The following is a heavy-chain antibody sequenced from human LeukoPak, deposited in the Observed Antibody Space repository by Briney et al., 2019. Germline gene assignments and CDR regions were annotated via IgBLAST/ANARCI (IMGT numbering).Heavy chain of an antibody. CDR2: IYYSGST. Sequence: SETLSLTCTVSGGSMSSYYWNWIRQPPGKGLEWMGYIYYSGSTNYNPSLKSRVTISVDTSKNQFSLKLSSVTAADTAVYYCTRGSIAYYYMDVWGKGTTVTISS. V-gene: IGHV4-59*01. CDR3: TRGSIAYYYMDV. CDR1: GGSMSSYY. J-gene: IGHJ6*03. D-gene: IGHD3-22*01.